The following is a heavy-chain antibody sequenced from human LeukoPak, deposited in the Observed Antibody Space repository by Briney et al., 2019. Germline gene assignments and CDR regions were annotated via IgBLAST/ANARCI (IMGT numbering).Heavy chain of an antibody. CDR3: ARNQYSGSYSPRDGMDV. CDR2: ISAYNGKT. V-gene: IGHV1-18*01. CDR1: GYTFTSYG. Sequence: ASVKVSCKASGYTFTSYGISRVRQAPGQGLEWMGWISAYNGKTNYAQKLQGRVTMTTDTSTSTASMELRSLRSDDTAVYYCARNQYSGSYSPRDGMDVWGKGTTVTVSS. D-gene: IGHD1-26*01. J-gene: IGHJ6*04.